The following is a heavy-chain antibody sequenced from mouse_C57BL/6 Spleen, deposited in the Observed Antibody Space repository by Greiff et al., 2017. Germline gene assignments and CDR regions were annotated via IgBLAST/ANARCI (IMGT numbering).Heavy chain of an antibody. CDR3: ARIYDYYAMDY. D-gene: IGHD2-3*01. CDR2: INYDGSST. Sequence: EVKLMESEGGLVQPGSSMKLSCTASGFTFSDYYMDWVRQVPEKGLEWVANINYDGSSTYYLDSLKSRFIISRDNAKNILYLQMSSLKSEDTATYYCARIYDYYAMDYWGQGTSVTVSS. J-gene: IGHJ4*01. V-gene: IGHV5-16*01. CDR1: GFTFSDYY.